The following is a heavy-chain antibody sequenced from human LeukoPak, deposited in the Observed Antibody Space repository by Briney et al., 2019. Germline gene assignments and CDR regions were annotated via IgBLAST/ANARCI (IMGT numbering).Heavy chain of an antibody. V-gene: IGHV4-4*07. CDR3: ARVAHDLYPYYFDY. CDR2: IYTSGST. Sequence: SETLSPTCTVSGGSISSYYWTWIRQPAGKGLEWIGRIYTSGSTNYNPSLKSRVTMSVDTSKNQFSLKLRSVTAADTAVYYCARVAHDLYPYYFDYWGQGTLVTVSS. J-gene: IGHJ4*02. CDR1: GGSISSYY. D-gene: IGHD5/OR15-5a*01.